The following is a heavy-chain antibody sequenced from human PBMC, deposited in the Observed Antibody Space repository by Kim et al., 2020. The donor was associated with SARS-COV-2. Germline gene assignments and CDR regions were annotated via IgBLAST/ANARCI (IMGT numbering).Heavy chain of an antibody. CDR2: IYYSGST. CDR3: ARHGGYGSPGAFDI. J-gene: IGHJ3*02. V-gene: IGHV4-39*01. CDR1: GGSISSSSYY. Sequence: SETLSLTCTVSGGSISSSSYYWGWIRQPPGKGLEWIGSIYYSGSTYYNPSLKSRVTISVDTSKNQFSLKLSSVTAADTVVYYCARHGGYGSPGAFDIWGQGTMVTVSS. D-gene: IGHD1-26*01.